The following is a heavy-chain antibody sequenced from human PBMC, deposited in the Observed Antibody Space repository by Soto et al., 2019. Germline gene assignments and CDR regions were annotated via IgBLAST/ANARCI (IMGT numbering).Heavy chain of an antibody. V-gene: IGHV1-69*02. CDR1: GGTFSSYT. CDR3: ARAGGYCSGGSCRAEYFQH. CDR2: IIPILGIA. J-gene: IGHJ1*01. D-gene: IGHD2-15*01. Sequence: ASVKVSCKASGGTFSSYTISWVRQAPGQGLEWMGRIIPILGIANYAQKFQGRVTITADKSTSTAYMELSSLRSEDTAVYYCARAGGYCSGGSCRAEYFQHWGQGTLVTVSS.